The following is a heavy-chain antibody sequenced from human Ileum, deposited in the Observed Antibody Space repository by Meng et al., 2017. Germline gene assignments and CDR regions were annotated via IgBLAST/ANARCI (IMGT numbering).Heavy chain of an antibody. CDR3: AREGAYNGGDY. V-gene: IGHV1-46*01. Sequence: QVQLVQSGAEVMKPGASVKVSCRASGYTFTSYFLHWARQAPGQGLEWLGTINPNNGETSYAQRFQGRVTLTRDTSTTTVYMELSSLGSEDTAVYYCAREGAYNGGDYWGQGTLVTVSS. CDR2: INPNNGET. D-gene: IGHD1-1*01. CDR1: GYTFTSYF. J-gene: IGHJ4*02.